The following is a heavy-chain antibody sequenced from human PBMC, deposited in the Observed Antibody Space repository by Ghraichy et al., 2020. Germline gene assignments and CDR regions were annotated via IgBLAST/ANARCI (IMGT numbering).Heavy chain of an antibody. V-gene: IGHV4-34*01. CDR1: GGSFSGYY. CDR2: INHSGST. CDR3: ARGGIMITIKVQGRAFDI. D-gene: IGHD3-16*01. J-gene: IGHJ3*02. Sequence: SETLSLTCAVYGGSFSGYYWSWIRQPPGKGLEWIGEINHSGSTNYNPSLKSRVTISVDTSKNQFSLKLSSVTAADTAVYYCARGGIMITIKVQGRAFDIWGQGTMVTVSS.